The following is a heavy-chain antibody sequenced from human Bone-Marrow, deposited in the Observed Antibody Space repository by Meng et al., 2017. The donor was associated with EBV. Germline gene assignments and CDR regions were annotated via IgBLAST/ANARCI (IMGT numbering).Heavy chain of an antibody. CDR1: GFTVRKAW. CDR2: VKSQADGGTT. D-gene: IGHD1-1*01. Sequence: VELGEAGGGLVKPCGSLRLSCAASGFTVRKAWMSWVRQAPGKGLEWVGRVKSQADGGTTDYTAAVRGRFTISRDDSRNMLYLQINSLQIEDSALYYCATESTTFEYWGLGTLVTVSS. J-gene: IGHJ4*02. V-gene: IGHV3-15*01. CDR3: ATESTTFEY.